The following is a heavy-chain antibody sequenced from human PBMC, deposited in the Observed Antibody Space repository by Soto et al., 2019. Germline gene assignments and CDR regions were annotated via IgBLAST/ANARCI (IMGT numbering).Heavy chain of an antibody. CDR1: GGSISSYY. Sequence: PSETLSLTCAVSGGSISSYYWSWSRQPPGKGLEWIGYIYYSGSTNYNPSLKSRVTISVDTSKNQFSLKLSSVTAADTAVYYCARRLVVAATDWFDPWGQGTLVTVSS. CDR2: IYYSGST. CDR3: ARRLVVAATDWFDP. V-gene: IGHV4-59*01. D-gene: IGHD2-15*01. J-gene: IGHJ5*02.